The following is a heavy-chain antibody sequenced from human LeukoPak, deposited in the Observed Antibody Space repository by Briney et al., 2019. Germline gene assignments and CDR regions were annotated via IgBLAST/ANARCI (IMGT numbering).Heavy chain of an antibody. J-gene: IGHJ4*02. CDR3: ARGEMATISARW. Sequence: SETLSLTCAVSGGSISSGGYSWSWIRQPPGKGLEWIGYIYHSGSTYYNPSLKSRVTISVDTSKNQFSLKLSSVTAADTAVYYCARGEMATISARWWGQGTLVTVSS. V-gene: IGHV4-30-2*05. CDR1: GGSISSGGYS. CDR2: IYHSGST. D-gene: IGHD5-24*01.